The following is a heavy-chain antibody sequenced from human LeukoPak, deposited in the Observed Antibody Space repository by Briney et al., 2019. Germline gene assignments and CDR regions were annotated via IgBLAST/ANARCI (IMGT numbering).Heavy chain of an antibody. V-gene: IGHV4-34*01. CDR3: AEKIMGWFDP. J-gene: IGHJ5*02. CDR1: GGSFSGYY. CDR2: VNHSGGT. D-gene: IGHD2-8*01. Sequence: SETLSLTCAVYGGSFSGYYWSWIRQPPGKGLEWIGEVNHSGGTNYNPSLKSRVTISVDTSKNQFSLKLSSVTAADTAVYYCAEKIMGWFDPWGQGTLVTVSS.